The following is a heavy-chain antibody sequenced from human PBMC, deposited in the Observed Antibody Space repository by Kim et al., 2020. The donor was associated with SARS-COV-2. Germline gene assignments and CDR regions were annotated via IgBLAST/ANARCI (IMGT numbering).Heavy chain of an antibody. J-gene: IGHJ4*02. V-gene: IGHV3-23*01. CDR2: ISGSGGST. CDR3: AKADVLLWFGADY. CDR1: GFTFSSYA. Sequence: GGSLRLSCAASGFTFSSYAMSWVRQAPGKGLEWVSAISGSGGSTYYADSVKGRFTISRDSSKNTLYLQMNSLRAEDTAVYYCAKADVLLWFGADYWGQGTLVTVSS. D-gene: IGHD3-10*01.